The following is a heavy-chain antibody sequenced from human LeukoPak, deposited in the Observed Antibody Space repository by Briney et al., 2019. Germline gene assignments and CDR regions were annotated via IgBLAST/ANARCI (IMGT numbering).Heavy chain of an antibody. D-gene: IGHD3-22*01. J-gene: IGHJ3*02. CDR3: TTGFITVDGAFDI. Sequence: PGGSLRLSCAASGFTFSNAWMSWVRQAPGKGLEWVGRIKSKTDGGTTDYVAPVKGRFTISRDDSKNTLYLQMNSLKTEDTAVYYCTTGFITVDGAFDIWGQGTMVTVSS. CDR2: IKSKTDGGTT. CDR1: GFTFSNAW. V-gene: IGHV3-15*01.